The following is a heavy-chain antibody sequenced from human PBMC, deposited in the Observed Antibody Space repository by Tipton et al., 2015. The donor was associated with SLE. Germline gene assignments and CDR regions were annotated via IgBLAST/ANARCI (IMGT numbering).Heavy chain of an antibody. V-gene: IGHV3-7*01. CDR1: GFNFTKYR. CDR2: IKEDGVEQ. D-gene: IGHD6-13*01. Sequence: SLRLSCVGSGFNFTKYRMSWIRQAPGKGLQWVAHIKEDGVEQFYADSVKGRLTISRDNSKNTLYLQMNSLRAEDTAVYYCARDRGSSWFFFDYWGQGTLVTVSS. CDR3: ARDRGSSWFFFDY. J-gene: IGHJ4*02.